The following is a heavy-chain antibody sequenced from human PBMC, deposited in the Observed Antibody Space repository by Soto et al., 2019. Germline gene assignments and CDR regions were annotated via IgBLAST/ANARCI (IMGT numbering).Heavy chain of an antibody. V-gene: IGHV1-69*06. J-gene: IGHJ4*02. CDR3: AIGSVVAMGAATGGLIY. Sequence: QVQLVQSGAEMKKPGSSVKVSCKASGGSFSSHGITWVRQAPGQGLEWMGGIIPMFGTPKYAQRFQGRVSITGDKSTTTAYMELSSLRSEDTAVYYCAIGSVVAMGAATGGLIYWGQGALVTVSS. D-gene: IGHD2-21*01. CDR2: IIPMFGTP. CDR1: GGSFSSHG.